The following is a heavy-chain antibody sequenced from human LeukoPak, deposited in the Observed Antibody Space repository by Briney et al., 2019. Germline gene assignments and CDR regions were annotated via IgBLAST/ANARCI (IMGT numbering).Heavy chain of an antibody. CDR2: IYYSGST. CDR3: AREGYSSSSRNFDY. V-gene: IGHV4-31*03. Sequence: PSETLSLTCTVSGGSISSGGYYWSWIRQLPGKGLEWIGYIYYSGSTYYNPSLKSRVTISVDTSKNQFSLKLSSVTAADTAVYYCAREGYSSSSRNFDYWGQGTLVTVSS. CDR1: GGSISSGGYY. J-gene: IGHJ4*02. D-gene: IGHD6-6*01.